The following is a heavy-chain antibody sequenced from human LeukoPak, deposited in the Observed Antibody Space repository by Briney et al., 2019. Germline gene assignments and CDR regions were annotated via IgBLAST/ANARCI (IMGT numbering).Heavy chain of an antibody. CDR1: GAIIKREGFN. CDR2: VFYNGNT. CDR3: TRRPKEPGFWSGYVDS. Sequence: SETLSLTCSVSGAIIKREGFNWDWIRQAPGKGLEYIGSVFYNGNTYYNPSLESRVTISVDTSKSQFSLKLYSVTAADTAVYYCTRRPKEPGFWSGYVDSWGQGTLVTVSS. D-gene: IGHD3-3*01. J-gene: IGHJ4*02. V-gene: IGHV4-39*01.